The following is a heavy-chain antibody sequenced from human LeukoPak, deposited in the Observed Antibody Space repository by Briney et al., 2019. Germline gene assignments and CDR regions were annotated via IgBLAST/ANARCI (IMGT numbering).Heavy chain of an antibody. CDR2: INPNSGGT. V-gene: IGHV1-2*06. Sequence: GASVKVSCKASGYTFTGYYMHWVRQAPGQGLEWMGRINPNSGGTNYAQKFQGRVTMTRDTSISTAYMELSRLRSDDTAVYYCAREWFSSSWTPRRDYWGQGTLVTVSS. D-gene: IGHD6-13*01. CDR3: AREWFSSSWTPRRDY. J-gene: IGHJ4*02. CDR1: GYTFTGYY.